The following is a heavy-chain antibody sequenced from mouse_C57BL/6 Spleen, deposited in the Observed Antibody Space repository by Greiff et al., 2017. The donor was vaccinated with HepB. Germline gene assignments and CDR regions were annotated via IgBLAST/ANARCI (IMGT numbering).Heavy chain of an antibody. V-gene: IGHV2-2*01. J-gene: IGHJ2*01. Sequence: VKLMESGPGLVQPSQSLSITCTVSGFSLTSYGVHWVRKSPGKGLEWLGVIWSGGSTDYNAAFISRLSISKDNSKSQVFFKMNSLQADDTAIYYCARNGNWDGYFDYWGQGTTLTVSS. CDR2: IWSGGST. CDR1: GFSLTSYG. D-gene: IGHD4-1*01. CDR3: ARNGNWDGYFDY.